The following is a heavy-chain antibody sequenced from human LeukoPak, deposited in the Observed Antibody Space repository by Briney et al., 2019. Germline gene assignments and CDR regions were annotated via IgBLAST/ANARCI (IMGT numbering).Heavy chain of an antibody. CDR3: ASFDSSGYYSDY. CDR1: GFTFSTYS. J-gene: IGHJ4*02. Sequence: GGSLRLSCAASGFTFSTYSMSWVRQAPGKGLKWVASISSSSSDIYYADSVKGRFAISRDNAKKSLYLQMNSLRAEDTAVYYCASFDSSGYYSDYWGQGTLVTVSS. D-gene: IGHD3-22*01. CDR2: ISSSSSDI. V-gene: IGHV3-21*01.